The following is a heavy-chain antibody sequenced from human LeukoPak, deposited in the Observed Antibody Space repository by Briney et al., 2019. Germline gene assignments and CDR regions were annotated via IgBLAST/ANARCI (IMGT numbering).Heavy chain of an antibody. Sequence: SETLSLTCTVSGGSISSYYWSWIRQPPGKGLEWIGYIYYSGSTNYNPSLKSRVTISVDTSKNQFSLKLSSVTAADTAVYYCARQEIGLRSFDPWGQGTLVTVSS. D-gene: IGHD3/OR15-3a*01. V-gene: IGHV4-59*01. CDR2: IYYSGST. CDR3: ARQEIGLRSFDP. J-gene: IGHJ5*02. CDR1: GGSISSYY.